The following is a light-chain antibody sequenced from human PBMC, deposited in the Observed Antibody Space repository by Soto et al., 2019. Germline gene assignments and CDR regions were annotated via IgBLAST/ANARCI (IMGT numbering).Light chain of an antibody. J-gene: IGLJ3*02. CDR2: LNSDGSH. CDR1: SGHSSYA. V-gene: IGLV4-69*01. CDR3: QTWGTGIRGV. Sequence: QSVLTQSPSASASLGASVKLTCTLSSGHSSYAIAWHQQQPEKGPRYLMKLNSDGSHSKGDGIPDRFSGSSSGAERYLTISSLQSEDEADCYCQTWGTGIRGVFGGGTKLTVL.